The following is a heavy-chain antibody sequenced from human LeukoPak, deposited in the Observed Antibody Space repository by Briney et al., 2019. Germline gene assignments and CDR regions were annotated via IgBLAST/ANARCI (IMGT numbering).Heavy chain of an antibody. CDR1: GFTFSSYE. D-gene: IGHD3-10*01. CDR2: ITSSGSSI. CDR3: GKSLRMGNYFYGMDV. Sequence: GGSLRLSCAASGFTFSSYEMNWGRQAPGKGLEWVSYITSSGSSIYYADSVRGRFTISRDYSKNTLYLQMNGLSAEDTAVYYCGKSLRMGNYFYGMDVWGQGTTVTVSS. J-gene: IGHJ6*02. V-gene: IGHV3-48*03.